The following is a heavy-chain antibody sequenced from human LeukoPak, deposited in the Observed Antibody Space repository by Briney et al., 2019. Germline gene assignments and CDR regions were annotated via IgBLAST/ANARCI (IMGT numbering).Heavy chain of an antibody. CDR1: GGSISSGIYY. J-gene: IGHJ4*02. Sequence: SQTLSLTCTVSGGSISSGIYYWSWIRQPAGKGLEWIGRIYTSGSTNYNPSLKSRVTMSVDTSKNQFSLKLSSVTAADTAVYYCARQDSSGWYDFDYWGQGTLVTVSP. V-gene: IGHV4-61*02. CDR3: ARQDSSGWYDFDY. CDR2: IYTSGST. D-gene: IGHD6-19*01.